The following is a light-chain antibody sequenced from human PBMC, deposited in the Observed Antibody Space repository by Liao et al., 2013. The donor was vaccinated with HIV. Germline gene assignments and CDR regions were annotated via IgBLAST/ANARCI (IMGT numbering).Light chain of an antibody. V-gene: IGLV3-21*02. CDR2: HDT. CDR1: ALPKQS. J-gene: IGLJ3*02. Sequence: SYELTQPSSVSVSPGQTARITCSGDALPKQSVSWYQRKSGQAPVLVISHDTDRPSGIPARFSASNSGNTATLTISRVEAGDEADYYCQVWDTSSAHQVFGGGTKLTVL. CDR3: QVWDTSSAHQV.